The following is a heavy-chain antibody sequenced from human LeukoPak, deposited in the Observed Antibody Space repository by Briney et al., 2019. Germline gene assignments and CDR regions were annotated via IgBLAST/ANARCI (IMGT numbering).Heavy chain of an antibody. Sequence: GRSLRPSRAAFGFTFSSNDIGWVSQPPGEGLGWVSSITLIGGSTFYAHSVKGRFTISRDNSKNTLYLQMNSLGAEDTAVYYCAKRGNPAVGHHYLDVWGEGTTVSVSS. D-gene: IGHD2-2*01. CDR2: ITLIGGST. V-gene: IGHV3-23*01. J-gene: IGHJ6*03. CDR3: AKRGNPAVGHHYLDV. CDR1: GFTFSSND.